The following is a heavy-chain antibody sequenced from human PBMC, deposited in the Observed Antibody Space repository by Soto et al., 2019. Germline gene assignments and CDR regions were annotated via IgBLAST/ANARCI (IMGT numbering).Heavy chain of an antibody. CDR2: INHSGST. D-gene: IGHD3-22*01. CDR1: GGSFSGYY. J-gene: IGHJ4*02. CDR3: ARGVSTMIVLARNFDY. Sequence: SETLCLTCAVYGGSFSGYYWSWIRQPPGKGLEWIGEINHSGSTNYNPSLKSRVTISVDTSKNQFSLKLSSVTAADTAVYYCARGVSTMIVLARNFDYWGQGTLVTVSS. V-gene: IGHV4-34*01.